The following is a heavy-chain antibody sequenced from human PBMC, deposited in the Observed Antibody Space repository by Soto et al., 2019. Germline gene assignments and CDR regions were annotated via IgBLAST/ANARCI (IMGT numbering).Heavy chain of an antibody. CDR2: IYYSGST. CDR3: ARGDRLQHYYYYYYMDV. Sequence: QVQLQESGPGLVKPSQTLSLTCSVSGGSISSGDYYWSWIRQHPGKGLEWIGYIYYSGSTYYNPSLKRRVTISVDTSKNQFSLKLSSVTAADTAVYYCARGDRLQHYYYYYYMDVWGTGTTVTVSS. J-gene: IGHJ6*03. D-gene: IGHD4-4*01. CDR1: GGSISSGDYY. V-gene: IGHV4-31*03.